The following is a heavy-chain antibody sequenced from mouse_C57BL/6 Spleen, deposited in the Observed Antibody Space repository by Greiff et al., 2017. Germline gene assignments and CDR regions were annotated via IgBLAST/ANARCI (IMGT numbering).Heavy chain of an antibody. D-gene: IGHD2-3*01. V-gene: IGHV1-82*01. CDR2: IYPGDGDT. CDR3: ARSIYDGYVFAY. Sequence: QVQLQQSGPELVKPGASVKISCKASGYAFSSSWMNWVKQRPGKGLEWIGRIYPGDGDTNYNGKFKGKATLTADKSSSPAYMQLSSLTSEDSAVYVCARSIYDGYVFAYWGQGTLVTVSA. J-gene: IGHJ3*01. CDR1: GYAFSSSW.